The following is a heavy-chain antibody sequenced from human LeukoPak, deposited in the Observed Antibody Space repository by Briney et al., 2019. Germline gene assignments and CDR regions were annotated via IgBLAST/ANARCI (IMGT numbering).Heavy chain of an antibody. V-gene: IGHV3-30*02. CDR2: IRYDGSNK. CDR3: AISTPEYSSGWRRPFDY. D-gene: IGHD6-19*01. CDR1: GFTFSSYG. J-gene: IGHJ4*02. Sequence: GGSLRLSCAASGFTFSSYGMHWVRQAPGKGLEWVAFIRYDGSNKYYADSVKGRFTISRDNSKNTLYLQMNSLRAEDTAVYYCAISTPEYSSGWRRPFDYWGQGTLVTVSS.